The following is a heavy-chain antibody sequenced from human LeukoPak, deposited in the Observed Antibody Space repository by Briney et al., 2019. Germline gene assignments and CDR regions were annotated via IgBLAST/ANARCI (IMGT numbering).Heavy chain of an antibody. CDR2: ISGSGGST. CDR1: GFTFSSYA. V-gene: IGHV3-23*01. D-gene: IGHD5-24*01. Sequence: GGSLRLSCEASGFTFSSYAMSWVRQAPGKGLEWVSAISGSGGSTYYADSVKGRFTISRDNSKNTLYLQMNSLRAEDTAVYYCARDRRDGYNLGYWGQGTLVTVSS. CDR3: ARDRRDGYNLGY. J-gene: IGHJ4*02.